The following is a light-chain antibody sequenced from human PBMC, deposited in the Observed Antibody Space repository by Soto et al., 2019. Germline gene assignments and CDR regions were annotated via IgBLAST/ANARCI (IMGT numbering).Light chain of an antibody. V-gene: IGKV3-15*01. CDR1: QSVSSN. CDR3: QKYNNWRIT. J-gene: IGKJ4*01. Sequence: EIVMTQSPATLSVSPGERATLSCRASQSVSSNLAWYQQKPGQAPRLLIYGASTRATGIPARFSGSGSGTEFTLTISSLQSEDFAVYYCQKYNNWRITFGGGTKVDIK. CDR2: GAS.